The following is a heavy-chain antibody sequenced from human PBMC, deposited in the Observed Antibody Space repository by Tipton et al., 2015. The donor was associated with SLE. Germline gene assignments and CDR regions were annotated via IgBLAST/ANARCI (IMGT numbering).Heavy chain of an antibody. CDR3: AKDPAVHETYWKYFDY. J-gene: IGHJ4*02. CDR2: IRASGDTT. V-gene: IGHV3-23*01. Sequence: GSLRLSCATSGIGFSAYAMSWVRQAPGKGLEWVALIRASGDTTYYADFVKGRFTISRDSSRNTLYLQMNSLRAEDTAVYYCAKDPAVHETYWKYFDYWGQGTLVTVSS. CDR1: GIGFSAYA. D-gene: IGHD1-1*01.